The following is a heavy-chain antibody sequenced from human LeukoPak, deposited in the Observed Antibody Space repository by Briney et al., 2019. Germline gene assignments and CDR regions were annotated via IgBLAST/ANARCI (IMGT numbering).Heavy chain of an antibody. CDR2: LYHSGTP. V-gene: IGHV4-59*12. J-gene: IGHJ4*02. CDR3: ARGRKATVVTM. CDR1: SGSISSYY. D-gene: IGHD4-23*01. Sequence: PSETLSLTCTVSSGSISSYYWSWIRQSPGKGLEWIGYLYHSGTPRYNPSLKSRDSMSVDTSKNQFSLKLTSVTAADTAVYYCARGRKATVVTMWGQGILVTVSS.